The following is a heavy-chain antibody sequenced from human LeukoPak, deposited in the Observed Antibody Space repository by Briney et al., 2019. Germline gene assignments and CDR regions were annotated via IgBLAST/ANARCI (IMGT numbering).Heavy chain of an antibody. V-gene: IGHV4-59*12. CDR1: GGSINSYY. J-gene: IGHJ4*02. CDR2: IHYTGST. Sequence: SETLSLTCTVSGGSINSYYWSWIRQPPGKGLECIGYIHYTGSTHYNPSLRSRVTISLDTSKNQFSLKLSSVTAADTAVYYCARYEGYNPAFDYWGQGILVTVSS. D-gene: IGHD5-24*01. CDR3: ARYEGYNPAFDY.